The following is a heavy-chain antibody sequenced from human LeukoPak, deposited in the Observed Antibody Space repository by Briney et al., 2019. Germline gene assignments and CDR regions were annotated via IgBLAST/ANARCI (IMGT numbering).Heavy chain of an antibody. CDR3: ARDRVVGTTRTFDY. Sequence: PGGSLRLSCVDSGINFNTYVMNWIRQAPGKGLEWVSYISSSSSTIYYADSVKGRFTISRDNAKNSLYLQMNSLRDEDTAVYYCARDRVVGTTRTFDYWGQGTLVTVSS. CDR2: ISSSSSTI. V-gene: IGHV3-48*02. D-gene: IGHD1-26*01. CDR1: GINFNTYV. J-gene: IGHJ4*02.